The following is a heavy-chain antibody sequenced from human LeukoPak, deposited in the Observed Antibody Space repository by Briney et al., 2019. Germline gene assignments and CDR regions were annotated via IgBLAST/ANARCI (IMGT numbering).Heavy chain of an antibody. Sequence: ASVKVSCKASGYTFTSYDINWVRQATGQGLEWMGWMNPNSGNTGYAQKFQGRVTMTRNTSISTAYMELSSLKASDTAMYYCARLSGPFPQNWFDPWGQGTLVTVSS. D-gene: IGHD3-3*01. CDR3: ARLSGPFPQNWFDP. CDR2: MNPNSGNT. J-gene: IGHJ5*02. CDR1: GYTFTSYD. V-gene: IGHV1-8*01.